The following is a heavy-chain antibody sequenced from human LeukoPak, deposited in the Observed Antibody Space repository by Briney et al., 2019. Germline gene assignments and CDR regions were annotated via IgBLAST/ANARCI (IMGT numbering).Heavy chain of an antibody. D-gene: IGHD3-10*01. CDR3: ARRGPGYYYGSGSSGY. CDR2: INHSGST. Sequence: SETLSLTCAVYGGSFSGYYWSWIRQPPGKGLEWIGEINHSGSTNYNPSLKSRVTISVDTSKNQFSLKLSSVTAADTAVYYCARRGPGYYYGSGSSGYWGQGTLVTVSS. V-gene: IGHV4-34*01. CDR1: GGSFSGYY. J-gene: IGHJ4*02.